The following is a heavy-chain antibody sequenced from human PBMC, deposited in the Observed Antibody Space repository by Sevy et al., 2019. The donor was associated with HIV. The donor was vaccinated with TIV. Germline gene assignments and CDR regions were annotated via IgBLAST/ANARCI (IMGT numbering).Heavy chain of an antibody. CDR3: VREDINAPRTLLSFDI. J-gene: IGHJ3*02. Sequence: ASVKVSCKTTGYIFSDYNMHWVRQAPGQGLEWMALINPNSGVTIYAHNFRGRVSGTRETSMSTAYMELSGLTSDDTAVYYCVREDINAPRTLLSFDIWGQGTMVPVSS. CDR2: INPNSGVT. D-gene: IGHD3-3*01. V-gene: IGHV1-2*06. CDR1: GYIFSDYN.